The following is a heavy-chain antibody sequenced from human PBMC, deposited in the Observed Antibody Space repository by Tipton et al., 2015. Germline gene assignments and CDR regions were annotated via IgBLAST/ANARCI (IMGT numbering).Heavy chain of an antibody. CDR1: GFDFIAYA. Sequence: GSLRLSCAASGFDFIAYAMSWVRQPPGKGLEWVSDISGGSVITYYAASVKGRFIISRDNSKNTLYLEMNNLRAEDTAVYYCVILPIANSYRYPFDYWGPGILVTVSS. D-gene: IGHD3-16*02. J-gene: IGHJ4*02. CDR2: ISGGSVIT. V-gene: IGHV3-23*01. CDR3: VILPIANSYRYPFDY.